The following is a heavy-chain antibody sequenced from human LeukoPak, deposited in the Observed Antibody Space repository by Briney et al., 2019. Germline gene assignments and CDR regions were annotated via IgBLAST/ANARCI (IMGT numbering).Heavy chain of an antibody. CDR2: ISYDGSNK. CDR1: GFTFSSYA. J-gene: IGHJ4*02. Sequence: GGSLRLSCAASGFTFSSYAMHWVRQAPGKGLEWVTVISYDGSNKYYADSVKGRFTISRDNSKNTLYLQMSSLRAEDTAIYYCAKSGIAAAGQRGYFDYWGQGTLVTVSS. CDR3: AKSGIAAAGQRGYFDY. V-gene: IGHV3-30-3*01. D-gene: IGHD6-13*01.